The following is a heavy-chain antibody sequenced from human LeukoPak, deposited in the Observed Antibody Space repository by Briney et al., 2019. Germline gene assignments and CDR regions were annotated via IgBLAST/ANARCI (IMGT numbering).Heavy chain of an antibody. CDR1: GGSFSGYY. J-gene: IGHJ4*02. Sequence: SETLSLTCAVYGGSFSGYYWSWIRQPPGKGLEWIGEINHSGSTNYNPSLKSRVTISVDTSKNQFSPKLSSVTAADTAVYYCARGRPGDYVWGSYRSYFDYWGQGTLVTVSS. V-gene: IGHV4-34*01. D-gene: IGHD3-16*02. CDR2: INHSGST. CDR3: ARGRPGDYVWGSYRSYFDY.